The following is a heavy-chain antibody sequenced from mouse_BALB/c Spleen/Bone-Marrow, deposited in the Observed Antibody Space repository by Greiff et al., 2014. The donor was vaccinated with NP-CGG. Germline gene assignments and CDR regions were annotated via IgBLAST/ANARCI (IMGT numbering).Heavy chain of an antibody. D-gene: IGHD2-5*01. CDR2: VNPYNGGT. V-gene: IGHV1-19*01. CDR1: GYTFTDYY. CDR3: ARSYSNLYYFDY. Sequence: VQLQQSGPELVKPGASVKMSCKASGYTFTDYYMDWVKQSHGESFEWIGRVNPYNGGTSYNQKFKGKATLTVDKSSSTAYMELNSLTSEDSAVYYCARSYSNLYYFDYWGQGTTLTVSS. J-gene: IGHJ2*01.